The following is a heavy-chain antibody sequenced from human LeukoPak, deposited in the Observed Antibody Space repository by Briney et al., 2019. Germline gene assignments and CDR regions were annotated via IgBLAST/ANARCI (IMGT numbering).Heavy chain of an antibody. CDR1: GFTFSSYV. CDR2: ISGSGGST. Sequence: GGSLRLSCAASGFTFSSYVMSWVRQAPGKGLEWVSAISGSGGSTYYADSVKGRFTISRDNSKNTLYLQMNSLRAEDTAVYYCAKDRAIAAAGVAEYFQHWGQGTLVTVSS. J-gene: IGHJ1*01. V-gene: IGHV3-23*01. CDR3: AKDRAIAAAGVAEYFQH. D-gene: IGHD6-13*01.